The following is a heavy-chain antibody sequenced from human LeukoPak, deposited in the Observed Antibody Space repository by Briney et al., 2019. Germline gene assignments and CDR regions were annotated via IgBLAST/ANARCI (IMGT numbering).Heavy chain of an antibody. CDR3: ARGPSSWYGNIYYYYYYMDV. CDR1: GFTVSSNY. Sequence: PGGSLRLSCAASGFTVSSNYMSWVRQAPGKGLEWVSVIYSGGSTYYADSVKGRFTISRDNSKNTLYLQMNSLRAEDTAVYYCARGPSSWYGNIYYYYYYMDVWGKGTTVTVSS. D-gene: IGHD6-13*01. J-gene: IGHJ6*03. V-gene: IGHV3-66*01. CDR2: IYSGGST.